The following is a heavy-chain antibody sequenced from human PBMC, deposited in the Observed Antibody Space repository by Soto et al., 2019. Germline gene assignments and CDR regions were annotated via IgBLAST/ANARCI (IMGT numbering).Heavy chain of an antibody. CDR2: INHSGST. J-gene: IGHJ4*02. D-gene: IGHD1-26*01. CDR3: ARGRVGASRFDY. CDR1: GGSFSGYY. Sequence: QVQLQQRGAGLLKPSETLSLTCAVYGGSFSGYYWSWIRQPPGKGLEWIGEINHSGSTNYNPSLKSRVTISVDTSKNQFSLKLSSVTAADTAVYYCARGRVGASRFDYWGQGTLVTVSS. V-gene: IGHV4-34*01.